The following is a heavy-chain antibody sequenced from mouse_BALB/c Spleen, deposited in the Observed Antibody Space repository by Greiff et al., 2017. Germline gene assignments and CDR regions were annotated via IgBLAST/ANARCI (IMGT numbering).Heavy chain of an antibody. CDR3: ARPTVVATRGYYAMDY. V-gene: IGHV5-9-3*01. CDR2: ISSGGSYT. CDR1: GFTFSSYA. J-gene: IGHJ4*01. Sequence: EVQGVESGGGLVKPGGSLKLSCAASGFTFSSYAMSWVRQTPEKRLEWVATISSGGSYTYYPDSVKGRFTISRDNAKNTLYLQMSSLRSEDTAMYYCARPTVVATRGYYAMDYWGQGTSVTVSS. D-gene: IGHD1-1*01.